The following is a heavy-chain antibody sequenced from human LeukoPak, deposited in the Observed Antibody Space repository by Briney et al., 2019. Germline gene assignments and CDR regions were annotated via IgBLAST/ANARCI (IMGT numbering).Heavy chain of an antibody. CDR2: IYPGDSDT. V-gene: IGHV5-51*01. D-gene: IGHD2-21*02. J-gene: IGHJ6*03. Sequence: GESLQISCQGSGYSFTNSWIGWVRQMPGKGLEWMGIIYPGDSDTTYSPSFQGQVTISADKSISTAYLQWSSLKASDTAMYYCARQSGDYSYYYYMDVWGKGTTVTISS. CDR3: ARQSGDYSYYYYMDV. CDR1: GYSFTNSW.